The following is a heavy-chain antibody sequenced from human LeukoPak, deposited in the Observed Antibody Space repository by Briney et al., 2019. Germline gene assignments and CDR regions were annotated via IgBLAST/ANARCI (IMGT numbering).Heavy chain of an antibody. CDR2: INGSGGST. Sequence: PGGSLRLSCAASGFTFSSYAMSWVRQAPGKGQEWVSAINGSGGSTYYADSVKGRFTISRDNSKNTLYLQMNSLRAEDTAVYYCALLKGLLWFGEIDYFDYWGQGTMVTVSS. CDR3: ALLKGLLWFGEIDYFDY. D-gene: IGHD3-10*01. V-gene: IGHV3-23*01. CDR1: GFTFSSYA. J-gene: IGHJ4*02.